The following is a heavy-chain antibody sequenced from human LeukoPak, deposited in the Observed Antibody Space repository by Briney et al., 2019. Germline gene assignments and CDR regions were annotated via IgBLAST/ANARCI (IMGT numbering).Heavy chain of an antibody. V-gene: IGHV1-18*01. J-gene: IGHJ4*02. CDR2: ISAKNGNK. D-gene: IGHD6-19*01. CDR1: GYIFTSYG. CDR3: ARAAVSRVAVAGDFDY. Sequence: ASVKVSCKASGYIFTSYGISWVRQAPGQGLEWMGWISAKNGNKNYAQKLQGRVTMTTDTSTSTAYMELRSLRSDDTAVYYCARAAVSRVAVAGDFDYWGQGTLVTVSS.